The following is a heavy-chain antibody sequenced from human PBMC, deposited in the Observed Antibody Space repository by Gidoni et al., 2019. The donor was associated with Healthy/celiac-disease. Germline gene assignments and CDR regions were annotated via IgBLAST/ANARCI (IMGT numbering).Heavy chain of an antibody. J-gene: IGHJ6*02. CDR3: AREGGDIVVVPAAKRRGYYYGMDV. V-gene: IGHV3-21*01. D-gene: IGHD2-2*01. CDR2: ISSSGSTI. Sequence: EVQLVESGGGLVKPGGSLRLSCAASGFTFSSYSMNLVRQAPGKGLEWVSSISSSGSTIDYADSVKGRFTISRDNAKNSLYLQMNSRRAEDTAVYYCAREGGDIVVVPAAKRRGYYYGMDVWGQGTTVTVSS. CDR1: GFTFSSYS.